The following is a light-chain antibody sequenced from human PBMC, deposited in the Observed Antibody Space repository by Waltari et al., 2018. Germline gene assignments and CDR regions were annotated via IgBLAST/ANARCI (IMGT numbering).Light chain of an antibody. J-gene: IGKJ1*01. CDR1: QSVGTS. V-gene: IGKV3-20*01. Sequence: EFVLPQSPGTLSLSPGERATLSCRASQSVGTSLAWYQQKRGQAPRLLIYGTFSRATGIADRFSGGGAGTDFSLTISRLEPEEYAVYYCRHYVRLRATFGQGTKVEIK. CDR3: RHYVRLRAT. CDR2: GTF.